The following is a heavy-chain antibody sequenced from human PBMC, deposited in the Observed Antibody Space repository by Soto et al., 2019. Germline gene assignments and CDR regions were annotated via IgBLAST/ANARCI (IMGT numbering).Heavy chain of an antibody. CDR2: IYYSGST. Sequence: SEALSLTCPFSSGSISSSSYYLGLLRQPPVKGLEWIGSIYYSGSTYYNPSLKSRVTISVDTSKNQFSLKLSSVTAADTAVYYCARRVYNWFDTWGQGTLVTVSS. CDR1: SGSISSSSYY. CDR3: ARRVYNWFDT. V-gene: IGHV4-39*01. J-gene: IGHJ5*02.